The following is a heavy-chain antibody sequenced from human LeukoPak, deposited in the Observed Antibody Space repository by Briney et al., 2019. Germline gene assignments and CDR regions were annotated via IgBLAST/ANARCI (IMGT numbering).Heavy chain of an antibody. CDR3: AKDPGYDILTGYYSPPGYFDL. CDR2: ISGSGGST. D-gene: IGHD3-9*01. Sequence: GGSLRLSCAASGFTFSSYAMSWVRQAPGKGLEWVSAISGSGGSTYYADSVKGRFTISRDNSKNTLYLRMNSLRAEDTAVYYCAKDPGYDILTGYYSPPGYFDLWGRGTLVTVSS. CDR1: GFTFSSYA. J-gene: IGHJ2*01. V-gene: IGHV3-23*01.